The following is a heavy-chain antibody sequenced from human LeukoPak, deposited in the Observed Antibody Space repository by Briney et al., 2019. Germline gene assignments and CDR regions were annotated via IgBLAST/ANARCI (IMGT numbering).Heavy chain of an antibody. V-gene: IGHV1-46*01. CDR1: GYTFTSYG. J-gene: IGHJ3*02. CDR3: ARVGCGGDCYADAFDI. CDR2: INPSGGST. Sequence: ASVKVSCKASGYTFTSYGISWVRQAPGQGLEWMGIINPSGGSTSYAQKFQGRVTMTRDTSTSTVYMELSSLGSEDTAIYYCARVGCGGDCYADAFDIWGQGTMVTVSS. D-gene: IGHD2-21*02.